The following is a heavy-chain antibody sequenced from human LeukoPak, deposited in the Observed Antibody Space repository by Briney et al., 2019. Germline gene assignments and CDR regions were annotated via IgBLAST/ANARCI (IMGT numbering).Heavy chain of an antibody. J-gene: IGHJ6*02. CDR2: INPNSGGT. CDR1: GYTFTGYY. D-gene: IGHD6-13*01. V-gene: IGHV1-2*02. CDR3: ATSGYSSSWYRSYYYYGMDV. Sequence: ASVKISCKASGYTFTGYYMHWVRQAPGQGLEWMGWINPNSGGTNYAQKFQGRVTKTRDTSISTAYMELSRLRSDDTAVYYCATSGYSSSWYRSYYYYGMDVWGQGTTVTVSS.